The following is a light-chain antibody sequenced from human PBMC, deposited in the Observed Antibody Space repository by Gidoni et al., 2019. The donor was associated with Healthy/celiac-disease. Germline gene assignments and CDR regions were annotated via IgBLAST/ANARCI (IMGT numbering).Light chain of an antibody. CDR2: AAS. J-gene: IGKJ2*01. CDR1: QSISSY. CDR3: QQSYSTPLYT. V-gene: IGKV1-39*01. Sequence: DIQMTQSPSSLSASVGDRVTITCRASQSISSYLNWYQQKPWKAPKLLIYAASSLHSGVPSRFSGSGSGTDFTLTISSLQPEDFATYYCQQSYSTPLYTFGQGTKLEIK.